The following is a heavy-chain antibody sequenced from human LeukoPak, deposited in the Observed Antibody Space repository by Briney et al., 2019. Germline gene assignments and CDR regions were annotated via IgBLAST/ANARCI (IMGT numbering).Heavy chain of an antibody. V-gene: IGHV4-39*07. D-gene: IGHD1-14*01. CDR2: IYYSGST. J-gene: IGHJ3*02. CDR1: GGSISSSSYY. CDR3: AREERDGITHAFDI. Sequence: PSETLSLTCTVSGGSISSSSYYWGWIRQPPGKGLEWIGSIYYSGSTYYNPSLKSRVTISVDTSKNQFSLKLSSVTAADTAVYYCAREERDGITHAFDIWGQGTMVTVSS.